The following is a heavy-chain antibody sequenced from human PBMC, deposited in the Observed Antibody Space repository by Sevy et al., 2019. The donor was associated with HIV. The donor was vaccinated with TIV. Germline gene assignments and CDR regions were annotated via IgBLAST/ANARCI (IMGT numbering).Heavy chain of an antibody. Sequence: SETLSLTCAVHDGSFSGYYWNWIRQLPGKGLEWIGEINESGITYYNPSLKSRVTIPVDTSKKQFSLNLNSVTAADTAVYFCARSPPVVVVPGAPSWFDPWGQGTLVTVSS. D-gene: IGHD2-2*01. V-gene: IGHV4-34*01. J-gene: IGHJ5*02. CDR3: ARSPPVVVVPGAPSWFDP. CDR1: DGSFSGYY. CDR2: INESGIT.